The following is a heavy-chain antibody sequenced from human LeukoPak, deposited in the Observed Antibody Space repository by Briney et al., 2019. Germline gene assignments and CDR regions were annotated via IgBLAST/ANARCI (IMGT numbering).Heavy chain of an antibody. D-gene: IGHD2-2*01. Sequence: SETLSLTCAVYGGSFSGYYWSWIRQPPGKGLDWIGEINHSGSTNYNPSLKSRVTISVDTSKNQFSLKLSSVTAADTAVYYCAIHIVVVPAAKKKNWFDPWGQGTLVTVSS. V-gene: IGHV4-34*01. J-gene: IGHJ5*02. CDR1: GGSFSGYY. CDR3: AIHIVVVPAAKKKNWFDP. CDR2: INHSGST.